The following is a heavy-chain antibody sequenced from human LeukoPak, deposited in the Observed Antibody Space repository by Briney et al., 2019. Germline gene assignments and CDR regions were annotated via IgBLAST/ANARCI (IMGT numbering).Heavy chain of an antibody. J-gene: IGHJ4*02. CDR3: ARHPGASFDS. Sequence: SETLSLTCAVSGVSISPYYWSWIRQPPGRRLEWIGYIYYTGNTTYNPSLKSRVTISIDRSKNLFSLKLTSVTVADTAVYFCARHPGASFDSWGQGNLVTVSS. CDR1: GVSISPYY. CDR2: IYYTGNT. V-gene: IGHV4-59*08. D-gene: IGHD7-27*01.